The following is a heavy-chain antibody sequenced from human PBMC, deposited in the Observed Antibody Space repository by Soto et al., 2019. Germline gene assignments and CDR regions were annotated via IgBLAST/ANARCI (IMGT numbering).Heavy chain of an antibody. CDR1: GGTFSSYA. Sequence: QVQLVQSGAEVKKPGSSVKVSCKASGGTFSSYAISWVRQAPGQGLEWMGGIIPIFGTANYAQKFQGRVTITADESTSTAYMELSILRSEDTAVYYCARDTGIVGATYYYGMDVWGQGTTVTVSS. D-gene: IGHD1-26*01. CDR2: IIPIFGTA. J-gene: IGHJ6*02. V-gene: IGHV1-69*01. CDR3: ARDTGIVGATYYYGMDV.